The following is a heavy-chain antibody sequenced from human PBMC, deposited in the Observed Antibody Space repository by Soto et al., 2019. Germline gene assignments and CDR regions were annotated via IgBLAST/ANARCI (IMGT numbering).Heavy chain of an antibody. D-gene: IGHD3-16*01. CDR3: AKDRVESGLGEVDY. Sequence: QVQLVESGGGVVQPGRSLRLSCAASGFTFSSHGMHWVRQAPGKGLEWVAVISYDGSNKYYADTVKGRFTISRDNSKNPLYLQMNSLRAEDTAVYYCAKDRVESGLGEVDYWGQGTLVTVSS. CDR1: GFTFSSHG. V-gene: IGHV3-30*18. J-gene: IGHJ4*02. CDR2: ISYDGSNK.